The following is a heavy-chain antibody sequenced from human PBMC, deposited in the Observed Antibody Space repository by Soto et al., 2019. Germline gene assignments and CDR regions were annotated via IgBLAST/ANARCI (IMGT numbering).Heavy chain of an antibody. CDR3: ARGYSSSPDAFDI. V-gene: IGHV3-23*01. CDR2: ISGSGSKT. J-gene: IGHJ3*02. CDR1: GFTFSSYA. Sequence: GGSLRLSCAASGFTFSSYAMSWVRQAPGKGLEWVSAISGSGSKTYYADSVKGRFTISRDNAKNTLYLLMNSLRAEDTAVYYCARGYSSSPDAFDIWGQGTMVTVSS. D-gene: IGHD6-13*01.